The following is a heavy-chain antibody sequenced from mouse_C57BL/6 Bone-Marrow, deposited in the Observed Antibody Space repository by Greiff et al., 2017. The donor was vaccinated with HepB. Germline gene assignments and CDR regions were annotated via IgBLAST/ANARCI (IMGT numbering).Heavy chain of an antibody. V-gene: IGHV5-12*01. Sequence: EVKLMESGGGLVQPGGSLKLSCAASGFTFSDYYMYWVRQTPEKRLEWVAYISNGGGSTYYPDTVKGRFTISRDNAKNTLYLQMSRLKSEDTAMYYCARHDGWYFDVWGTGTTVTVSS. CDR1: GFTFSDYY. J-gene: IGHJ1*03. CDR2: ISNGGGST. CDR3: ARHDGWYFDV. D-gene: IGHD2-3*01.